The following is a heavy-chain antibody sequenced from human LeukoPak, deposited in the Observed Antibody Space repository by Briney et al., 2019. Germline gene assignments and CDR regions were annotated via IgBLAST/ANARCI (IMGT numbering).Heavy chain of an antibody. D-gene: IGHD2-15*01. CDR3: ARAVVAAIDWFDP. J-gene: IGHJ5*02. V-gene: IGHV1-2*02. CDR2: INPNSGGT. Sequence: ASVKVSCKASGYTFTDYYIHWVRQAPGQGLEWMGWINPNSGGTNYAQKFQGRVTMTRDTSISTAYMELSRVRSDDTAVYYCARAVVAAIDWFDPWGQGTLVTVSS. CDR1: GYTFTDYY.